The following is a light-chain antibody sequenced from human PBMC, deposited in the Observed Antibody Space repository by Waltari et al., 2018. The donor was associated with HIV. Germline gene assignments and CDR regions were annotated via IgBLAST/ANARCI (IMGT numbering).Light chain of an antibody. CDR2: DVN. Sequence: QSALTQPRSVSGSPGQPVTISCTGTSSDVGGYNYVSWYQQHPGKAPKLMIYDVNKRPSGVPGRFAGSKSGNTASLTISGLQTEDEADYYCYSYAGSYTSVFGTGTTVTVL. J-gene: IGLJ1*01. CDR3: YSYAGSYTSV. V-gene: IGLV2-11*01. CDR1: SSDVGGYNY.